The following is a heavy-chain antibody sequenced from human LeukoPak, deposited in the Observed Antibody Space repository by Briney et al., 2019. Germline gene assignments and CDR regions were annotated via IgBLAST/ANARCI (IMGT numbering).Heavy chain of an antibody. CDR3: AKTPRGYTPWVDYFDY. J-gene: IGHJ4*02. Sequence: GGSLRLSCAASGFTFSSYAMSWVRQAPGKRLEWVSAISGSGGSTYYADSVKGRFTISRDNSKNTLYLQMNSLRAEDTAVYYCAKTPRGYTPWVDYFDYWGQGTLVTVSS. V-gene: IGHV3-23*01. CDR1: GFTFSSYA. D-gene: IGHD5-18*01. CDR2: ISGSGGST.